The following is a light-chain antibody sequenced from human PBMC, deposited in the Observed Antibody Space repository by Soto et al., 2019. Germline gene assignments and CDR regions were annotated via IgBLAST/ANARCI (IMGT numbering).Light chain of an antibody. CDR1: SSNIGSNR. J-gene: IGLJ3*02. CDR3: CSYAGFSTLV. CDR2: AND. V-gene: IGLV1-44*01. Sequence: QSVLTQPPSVSGTPGQRVTISCSGSSSNIGSNRVKWYRQFPGMAPRSLIYANDQRPSGVPDRFSGSKSGTSASLAISGLQSEDEADYFCCSYAGFSTLVFGGGTKVTVL.